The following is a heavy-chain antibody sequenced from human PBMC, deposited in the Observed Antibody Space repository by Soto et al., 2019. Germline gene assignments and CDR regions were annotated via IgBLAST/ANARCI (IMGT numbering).Heavy chain of an antibody. V-gene: IGHV1-18*04. CDR2: ISAYNGNT. CDR3: ARSYRPTYYDFWSGYPSGAFDI. Sequence: GASVKVSGKASGYTFTSYGISWVRQAPGQGLEWMGWISAYNGNTNYAQKLQGRVTMTTDTSTSTAYMELRSLRSDDTAVYYCARSYRPTYYDFWSGYPSGAFDIWGQGTMVTVSS. CDR1: GYTFTSYG. J-gene: IGHJ3*02. D-gene: IGHD3-3*01.